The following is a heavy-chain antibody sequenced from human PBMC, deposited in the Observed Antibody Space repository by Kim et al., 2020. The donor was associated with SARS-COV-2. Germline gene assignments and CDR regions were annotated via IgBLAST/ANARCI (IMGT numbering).Heavy chain of an antibody. V-gene: IGHV3-30*18. CDR3: AKDRLREGDDFDC. D-gene: IGHD5-12*01. CDR2: VSYDDSKT. Sequence: GGSLRLSCAASGFTLSSHGMHWVRQAPGKGLEWVAVVSYDDSKTYYADSVKGRFTISRDNSKNTVYLQMNSLRPDDTAVYYCAKDRLREGDDFDCWGQGT. J-gene: IGHJ4*02. CDR1: GFTLSSHG.